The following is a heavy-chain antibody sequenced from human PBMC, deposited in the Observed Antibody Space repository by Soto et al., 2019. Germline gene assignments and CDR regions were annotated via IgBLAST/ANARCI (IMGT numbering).Heavy chain of an antibody. CDR2: INPNNGGT. CDR1: GFTFTGYY. Sequence: QVQLVQDGAEVKKPGASVKVSCKASGFTFTGYYMHWVRQAPGQGLEGMGWINPNNGGTIYAQECRGRVTMTRDTSISTAYRELSRLRSDDTAIYFGARIIVVATGVFDYWGLGTLVTVSS. V-gene: IGHV1-2*02. D-gene: IGHD1-26*01. J-gene: IGHJ4*02. CDR3: ARIIVVATGVFDY.